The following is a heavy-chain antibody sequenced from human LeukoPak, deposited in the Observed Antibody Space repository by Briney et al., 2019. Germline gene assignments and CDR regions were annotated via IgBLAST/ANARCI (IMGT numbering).Heavy chain of an antibody. V-gene: IGHV1-46*01. Sequence: ASVKVSCKASGYTFTRYYIHWVRQAPGQGLEWMGIINPSGGSTNYAQKFQGRVTMTRNTSISTAYMELSSLRSEDTAVYYCAREIKGSYVDYWGQGTLVTVSS. CDR2: INPSGGST. CDR3: AREIKGSYVDY. D-gene: IGHD1-26*01. CDR1: GYTFTRYY. J-gene: IGHJ4*02.